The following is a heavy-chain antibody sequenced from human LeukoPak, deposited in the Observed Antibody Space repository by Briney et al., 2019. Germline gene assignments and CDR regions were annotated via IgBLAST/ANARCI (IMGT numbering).Heavy chain of an antibody. D-gene: IGHD4-17*01. CDR2: INHSGST. CDR3: ARGSLTGYGDYAVPLDY. J-gene: IGHJ4*02. V-gene: IGHV4-34*01. CDR1: GGSFSGYY. Sequence: SETLSLTCAVYGGSFSGYYWSWIRQPPGKGLEWIGEINHSGSTNYNPSLKSRVTISVDTSKNQFSLKLSSVTAADTAVYYCARGSLTGYGDYAVPLDYWGQGTLVTVSS.